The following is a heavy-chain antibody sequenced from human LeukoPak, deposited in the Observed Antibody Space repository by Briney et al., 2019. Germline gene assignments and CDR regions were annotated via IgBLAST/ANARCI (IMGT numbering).Heavy chain of an antibody. CDR1: GFTFSSYW. CDR3: ATEVKEWELLVDY. J-gene: IGHJ4*02. CDR2: IKQDGSEK. V-gene: IGHV3-7*01. Sequence: GGSLRLSCAASGFTFSSYWMTWVRQAPGKGLEWVANIKQDGSEKYYVDSVKGRFTISRDNAKNSLYLQMNSLRAEDTAVYYCATEVKEWELLVDYWGQGTLVTVSS. D-gene: IGHD1-26*01.